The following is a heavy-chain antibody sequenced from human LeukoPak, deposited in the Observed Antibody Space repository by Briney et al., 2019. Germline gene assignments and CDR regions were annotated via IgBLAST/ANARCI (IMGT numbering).Heavy chain of an antibody. V-gene: IGHV4-39*01. J-gene: IGHJ3*02. CDR1: GGSISSSGYY. D-gene: IGHD3-10*01. CDR3: ARSIGFRGVPTVFDI. CDR2: IYYSGST. Sequence: PSETLSLTCTVSGGSISSSGYYWGWIRQPPGKGLEWIGNIYYSGSTYYNPSLRSRLTKSVDTSKNQFSLKLRSVTAADTAVYYCARSIGFRGVPTVFDIWGQGTMVTVSP.